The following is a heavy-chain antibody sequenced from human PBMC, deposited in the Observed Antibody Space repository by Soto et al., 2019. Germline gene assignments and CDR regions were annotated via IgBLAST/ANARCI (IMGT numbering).Heavy chain of an antibody. CDR2: IWYDGSNK. Sequence: GGSLRLSCAASGFTFSSYGMHWVRQAPGKGLEWVAVIWYDGSNKYYADSVKGRFTISRDNSKNTLYLQMNSLRAEDTAVYYCARTNTPEGYYFDYWGQGTLVTVSS. V-gene: IGHV3-33*01. J-gene: IGHJ4*02. D-gene: IGHD2-15*01. CDR3: ARTNTPEGYYFDY. CDR1: GFTFSSYG.